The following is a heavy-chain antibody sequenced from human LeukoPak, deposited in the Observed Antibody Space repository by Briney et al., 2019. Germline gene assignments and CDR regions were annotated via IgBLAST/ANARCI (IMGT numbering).Heavy chain of an antibody. D-gene: IGHD4-23*01. J-gene: IGHJ4*02. V-gene: IGHV3-74*01. Sequence: GGSLRLSCAASGFTFSSYWMNWVRQAPGKGLVWVSRFASDGSSTTYADSVKGRFSISRDNAKNTLYLQMNSLRVEDTAVYYCARGRPHGNDYWGQGTPVTVSS. CDR3: ARGRPHGNDY. CDR2: FASDGSST. CDR1: GFTFSSYW.